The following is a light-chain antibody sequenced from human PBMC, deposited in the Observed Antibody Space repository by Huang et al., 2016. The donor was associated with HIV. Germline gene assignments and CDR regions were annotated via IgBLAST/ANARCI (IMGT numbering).Light chain of an antibody. J-gene: IGKJ5*01. CDR3: MQGIPRLGIT. CDR2: EVS. CDR1: QSLLHSDGKTY. Sequence: DIVMTQTPLSLSVTPGQPASISCKSSQSLLHSDGKTYLYWYLQQPVQSTQLLMYEVSSRFSGVADRFSGSGSGTDVTREISRVEAEDVGVYYCMQGIPRLGITFGQGTRLEI. V-gene: IGKV2-29*02.